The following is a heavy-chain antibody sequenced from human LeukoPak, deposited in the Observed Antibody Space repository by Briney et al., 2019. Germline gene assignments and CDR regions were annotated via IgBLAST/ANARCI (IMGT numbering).Heavy chain of an antibody. CDR3: ARYAPPTTVATRFFDN. CDR2: IAAGGGGI. J-gene: IGHJ4*02. V-gene: IGHV3-23*01. CDR1: GFSFNNFA. Sequence: GGSVRLSCAASGFSFNNFAMTWVRQAPGKGLEWVSVIAAGGGGIQYADSVQGRFTISRDNSKNTLYLQMNSLRAEDTAVYYCARYAPPTTVATRFFDNWGQGTLVTVSS. D-gene: IGHD4-23*01.